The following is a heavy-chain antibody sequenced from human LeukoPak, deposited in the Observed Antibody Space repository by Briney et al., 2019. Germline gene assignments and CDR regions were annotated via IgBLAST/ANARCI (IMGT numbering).Heavy chain of an antibody. V-gene: IGHV3-30*04. CDR3: ARALSGYDPFDY. J-gene: IGHJ4*02. D-gene: IGHD5-12*01. CDR1: GFTFSSYA. CDR2: ISYEGSNK. Sequence: PGGSLRLSCAASGFTFSSYAMHWVRQAPGKGLEWVAVISYEGSNKYYADSVKGRFTISRDNSKNTLYLQMNSLRAEDTAVYYCARALSGYDPFDYWGQGTLVTVSS.